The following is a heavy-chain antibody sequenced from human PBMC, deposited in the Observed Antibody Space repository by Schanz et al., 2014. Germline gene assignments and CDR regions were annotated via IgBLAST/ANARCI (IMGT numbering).Heavy chain of an antibody. CDR2: TKPNSGDT. CDR3: ARVAYCSGGYCYSGDH. Sequence: QVRLVQSGAEVKKPGASVKVSCKASGYSFTDFYINWVRQAPGQGLEWMGRTKPNSGDTSYAQKFQGRVTMTTDTSINTAYMELSRLTSDDTAVYYCARVAYCSGGYCYSGDHWGQGTLVTVSS. V-gene: IGHV1-2*06. CDR1: GYSFTDFY. J-gene: IGHJ4*02. D-gene: IGHD2-15*01.